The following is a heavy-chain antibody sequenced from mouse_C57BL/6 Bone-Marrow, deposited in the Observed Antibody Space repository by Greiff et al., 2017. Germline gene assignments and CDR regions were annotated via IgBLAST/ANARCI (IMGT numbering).Heavy chain of an antibody. CDR1: GYTFTSYW. Sequence: QVQLQQPGAELVKPGASVKLSCKASGYTFTSYWMQWVKQRPGQGLEWIGEIDPSDSYTNYNQKFKGKATLNVDTSSSTAYMQLSSLTSEDSAVYYCARESGTYYAMDYWGQGTSVTVSS. CDR2: IDPSDSYT. D-gene: IGHD4-1*01. CDR3: ARESGTYYAMDY. J-gene: IGHJ4*01. V-gene: IGHV1-50*01.